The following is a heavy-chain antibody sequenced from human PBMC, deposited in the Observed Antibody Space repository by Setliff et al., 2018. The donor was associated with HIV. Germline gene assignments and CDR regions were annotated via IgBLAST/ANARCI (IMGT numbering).Heavy chain of an antibody. D-gene: IGHD3-16*01. CDR2: IYYSGTT. CDR1: GGSINITNFY. J-gene: IGHJ4*02. V-gene: IGHV4-39*07. Sequence: SETLSLTCTVSGGSINITNFYWAWIRQPPGKGLEWLGSIYYSGTTYVHPSLKSRVTISIDTFKSQFSLKLRSVNAADTAVYYCASWGAGSNSGFDYWVRGTLVTV. CDR3: ASWGAGSNSGFDY.